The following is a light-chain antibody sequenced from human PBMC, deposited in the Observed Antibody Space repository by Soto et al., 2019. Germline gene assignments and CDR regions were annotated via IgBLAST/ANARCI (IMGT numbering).Light chain of an antibody. J-gene: IGLJ2*01. CDR2: DVN. CDR3: CSYAGSSLV. CDR1: SGDIGGYNY. V-gene: IGLV2-11*01. Sequence: QSVLTQPRSVSGSRGQSVTISCTGASGDIGGYNYVSWYQHHPGKAPKLIIFDVNKRPSGVPDRFSGSKSGNTASLTISGLQPEDEADYYCCSYAGSSLVFGGGTKLTVL.